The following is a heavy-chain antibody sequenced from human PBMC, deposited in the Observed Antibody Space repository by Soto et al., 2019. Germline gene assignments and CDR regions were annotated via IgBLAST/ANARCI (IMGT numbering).Heavy chain of an antibody. CDR2: ISSSGSTI. Sequence: QVQLVESGGGLVKPGGSLRLSCAASGFTFSDYYMSWIRQAPGKGLEWVSYISSSGSTIYYADSVKGRFTISRDNAKNSLYLQMNSLRDEDTAVYYCARACSTSSSSLITFRSTLFVYMDVWGKGTTVTVSS. CDR3: ARACSTSSSSLITFRSTLFVYMDV. CDR1: GFTFSDYY. J-gene: IGHJ6*03. V-gene: IGHV3-11*01. D-gene: IGHD6-13*01.